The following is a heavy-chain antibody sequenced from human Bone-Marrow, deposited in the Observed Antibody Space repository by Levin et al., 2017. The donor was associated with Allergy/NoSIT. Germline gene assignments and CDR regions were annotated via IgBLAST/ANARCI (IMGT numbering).Heavy chain of an antibody. CDR2: ITSNTDGETT. CDR3: TTVDV. Sequence: GGSLRLSCTASGFTFTKAWLTWVRQAPGKGLEWVGRITSNTDGETTDYGIPVNGRITIASDDSKNTLQLQMNGLKTADTGVYYCTTVDVWGQGTAVTVTS. J-gene: IGHJ6*02. V-gene: IGHV3-15*01. CDR1: GFTFTKAW.